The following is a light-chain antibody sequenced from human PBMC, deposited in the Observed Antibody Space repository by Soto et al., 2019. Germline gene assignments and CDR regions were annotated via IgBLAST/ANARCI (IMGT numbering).Light chain of an antibody. J-gene: IGKJ2*01. Sequence: DIQMTQSPSSLSASVGDRVTITCRASQGISSYLNWYQQKQGKAPNLLMYAASSLQSGVTSRFSGSGSGTDFTLTISSLQPEDFATYYCQQSYRTPYTFGQGTKLEIK. CDR2: AAS. CDR3: QQSYRTPYT. V-gene: IGKV1-39*01. CDR1: QGISSY.